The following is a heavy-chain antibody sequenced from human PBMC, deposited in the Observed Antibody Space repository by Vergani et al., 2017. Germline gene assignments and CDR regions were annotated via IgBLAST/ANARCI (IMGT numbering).Heavy chain of an antibody. CDR3: ARGGSSTSCYYYYYGMDV. D-gene: IGHD2-2*01. Sequence: EVQLVESGGGLVQPGGSLRLSCAASGFTFSSYSMNWVRQAQGKGLEWVSYISSSSSTIYYADSVKGRFTISRDNAKNSLYLQMNSLRAEDTAVYYCARGGSSTSCYYYYYGMDVWGQGTTVTVSS. CDR2: ISSSSSTI. CDR1: GFTFSSYS. V-gene: IGHV3-48*01. J-gene: IGHJ6*02.